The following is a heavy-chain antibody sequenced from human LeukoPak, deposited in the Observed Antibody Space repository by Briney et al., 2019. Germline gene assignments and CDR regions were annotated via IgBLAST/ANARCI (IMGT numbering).Heavy chain of an antibody. CDR2: IYYSGST. J-gene: IGHJ5*02. Sequence: KPSETLSLTCTVSGDSISTYYWSWIRQPPGKGLEWIGYIYYSGSTNYNPSLKSRVTISVDTSKNQFSLKLSSVTAADTAVYYCAGRQGYCSSTSCSNWFDPWGQGTLVTVSS. D-gene: IGHD2-2*01. V-gene: IGHV4-59*01. CDR1: GDSISTYY. CDR3: AGRQGYCSSTSCSNWFDP.